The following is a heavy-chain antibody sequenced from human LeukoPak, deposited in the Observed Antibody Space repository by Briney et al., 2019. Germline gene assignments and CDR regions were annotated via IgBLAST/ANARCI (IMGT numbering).Heavy chain of an antibody. V-gene: IGHV3-23*01. CDR2: ISTTGGST. D-gene: IGHD2-2*01. J-gene: IGHJ4*02. CDR3: AKVPMRPAPTLYFDH. CDR1: GFTFSSCA. Sequence: GGSLRLSCAAPGFTFSSCAMSWVRQAPGKGLEWVSAISTTGGSTFYADSVKGRFTISRDNSRNTLSLQMNSLRAEDTAVYYCAKVPMRPAPTLYFDHWGQGVLVTVSS.